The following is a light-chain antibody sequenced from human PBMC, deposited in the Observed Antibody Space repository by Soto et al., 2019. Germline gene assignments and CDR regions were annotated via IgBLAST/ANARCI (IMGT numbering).Light chain of an antibody. V-gene: IGLV2-14*01. Sequence: QSVLTQPASVSGSPGQSITISCAGTSSDVGGYKYVSWYQQHPGKAPKLMIYEVNNRPSGVSNRFSASKSGNTASLTISGLQAEDEADYYCMSYTSTNTLVFGTGTKLTVL. CDR2: EVN. CDR3: MSYTSTNTLV. J-gene: IGLJ1*01. CDR1: SSDVGGYKY.